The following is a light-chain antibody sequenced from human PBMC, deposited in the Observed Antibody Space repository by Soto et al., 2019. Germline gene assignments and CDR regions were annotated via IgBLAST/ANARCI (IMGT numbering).Light chain of an antibody. V-gene: IGKV3-15*01. Sequence: EIVMTQSPATLSVSPGERATLSCRASQSVNSNLAWYQQKPGQAPRLLIYGASARATGFPARFSGSGSGTEFILSISSLQSEDFAVYYCQQYNNWPYTFGQGTRLEI. CDR3: QQYNNWPYT. J-gene: IGKJ2*01. CDR2: GAS. CDR1: QSVNSN.